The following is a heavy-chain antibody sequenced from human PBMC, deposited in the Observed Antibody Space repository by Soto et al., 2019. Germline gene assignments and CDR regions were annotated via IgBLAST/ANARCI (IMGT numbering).Heavy chain of an antibody. CDR2: ISTYDGNT. D-gene: IGHD3-10*01. V-gene: IGHV1-18*01. J-gene: IGHJ4*02. Sequence: QVQLVQSGAEVKKPGTSVKVSCKASGYTFTSNGISWVRQAPGQGLEWMGWISTYDGNTNCAQKMQGRVTKTRDTSTRTDYMELRDRRADDTVVDYCARVCYGEDGYWGQGSLV. CDR1: GYTFTSNG. CDR3: ARVCYGEDGY.